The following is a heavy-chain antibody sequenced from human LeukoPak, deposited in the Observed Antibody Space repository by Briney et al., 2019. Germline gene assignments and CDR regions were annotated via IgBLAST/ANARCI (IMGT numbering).Heavy chain of an antibody. Sequence: GGSLRLSCAASGFTVSNNYMSWVRQAPGKGLMWVSRINSEGSSTTYADSVKGRFTISRDNAKNTLYLQVNSLRAEDTAVYYCARGTRYYFDSWGQGTLVTVSS. V-gene: IGHV3-74*01. J-gene: IGHJ4*02. D-gene: IGHD2-15*01. CDR3: ARGTRYYFDS. CDR2: INSEGSST. CDR1: GFTVSNNY.